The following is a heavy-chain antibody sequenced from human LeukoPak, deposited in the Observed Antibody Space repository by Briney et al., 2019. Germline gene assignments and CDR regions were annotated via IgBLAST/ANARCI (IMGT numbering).Heavy chain of an antibody. CDR2: ISYDGRNI. CDR1: GFTFSHFW. V-gene: IGHV3-30*18. D-gene: IGHD2-2*01. J-gene: IGHJ4*02. CDR3: AKGPLRGTAAAIDY. Sequence: GGSLRLSCAASGFTFSHFWMSWVRQAPGKGLEWVAVISYDGRNIHYPDSVKGRFTISRDISTDTLWLQMDSLRTEDTAVYYCAKGPLRGTAAAIDYWGQGTLVTVSS.